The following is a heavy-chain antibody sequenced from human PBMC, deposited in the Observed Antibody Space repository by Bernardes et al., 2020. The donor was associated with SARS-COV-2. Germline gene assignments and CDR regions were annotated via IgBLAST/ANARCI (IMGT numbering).Heavy chain of an antibody. V-gene: IGHV3-23*01. J-gene: IGHJ4*02. CDR2: IRGSGDNP. CDR1: RFTFRSSA. Sequence: VGALLISCVASRFTFRSSAMTWVRQAPGTGLAWVSAIRGSGDNPYYADSVKGRFTISRDNSKNTLYLQMNSLRAEDTAIYYCAKGKYDYNYGAGCDYWGQGTLVTVSS. D-gene: IGHD4-4*01. CDR3: AKGKYDYNYGAGCDY.